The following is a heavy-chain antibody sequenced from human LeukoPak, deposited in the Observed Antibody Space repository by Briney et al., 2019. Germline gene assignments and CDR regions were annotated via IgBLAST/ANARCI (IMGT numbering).Heavy chain of an antibody. Sequence: SETLSLTCTVSGGSISRDYWGWIRQAPGKGLEWIGYVYYSGSTNYNPSLKSRVTISVDTSKNQFSLKLSSVTAADTAVYYCARPGRRRAFDIWGQGTMVTVSS. J-gene: IGHJ3*02. D-gene: IGHD3-10*01. CDR3: ARPGRRRAFDI. V-gene: IGHV4-59*08. CDR1: GGSISRDY. CDR2: VYYSGST.